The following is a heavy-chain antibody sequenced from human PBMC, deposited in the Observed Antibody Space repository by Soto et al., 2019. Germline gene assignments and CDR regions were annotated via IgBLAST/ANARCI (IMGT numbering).Heavy chain of an antibody. Sequence: PSETLSLTCTVSGGSISSGDYYWSWIRQPPGKGLEWIGYIYYSGGTYYNPSLKSRVTISVDTSKNQFSLKLSSVTAADTAVYYCASRPVAGDSLYFDYWGQGTLVTVSS. CDR3: ASRPVAGDSLYFDY. CDR2: IYYSGGT. D-gene: IGHD6-19*01. J-gene: IGHJ4*02. CDR1: GGSISSGDYY. V-gene: IGHV4-30-4*01.